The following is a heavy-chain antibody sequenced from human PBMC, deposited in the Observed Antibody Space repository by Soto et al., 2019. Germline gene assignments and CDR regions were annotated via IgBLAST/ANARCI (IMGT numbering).Heavy chain of an antibody. CDR1: GYTFTGYY. CDR2: IIPIFGPA. Sequence: ASVKVSCKASGYTFTGYYMHWVRQAPGQGLEWMGWIIPIFGPANYAQKFQGRVTLTADESTSTAYMELSSLRSEDTAVYYCATTYCSGGNCYNYYYGMDVWGQGTPVTVSS. D-gene: IGHD2-15*01. V-gene: IGHV1-69*13. CDR3: ATTYCSGGNCYNYYYGMDV. J-gene: IGHJ6*02.